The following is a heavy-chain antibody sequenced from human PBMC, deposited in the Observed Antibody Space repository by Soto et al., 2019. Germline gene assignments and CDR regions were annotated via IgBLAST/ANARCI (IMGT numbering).Heavy chain of an antibody. V-gene: IGHV4-30-2*01. CDR1: GGSISSGGYS. Sequence: QLQLQESGSGLVKPSQTLSLTCAVSGGSISSGGYSWSWIRQPPGKGLEWIGYIYHSGSTYYNPSLKSRVTISVDRSKNQFSLKLSSVTAADTAVYYCARGLLSPSDYWGQGTLVTVSS. J-gene: IGHJ4*02. D-gene: IGHD3-10*01. CDR3: ARGLLSPSDY. CDR2: IYHSGST.